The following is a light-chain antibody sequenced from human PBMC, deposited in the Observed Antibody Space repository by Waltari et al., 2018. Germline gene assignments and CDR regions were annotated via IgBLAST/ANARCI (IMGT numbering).Light chain of an antibody. Sequence: QSVLTQPPSASGTPGQSVTISCSGSLSNIGANFVHWYQQVPGTAPKILIYRNDQRPSGVPDRFSASKSGSSASLAISGLRSEDEADYFCAAWDDSLGGHFVFGTGTKVIV. CDR2: RND. J-gene: IGLJ1*01. CDR1: LSNIGANF. CDR3: AAWDDSLGGHFV. V-gene: IGLV1-47*01.